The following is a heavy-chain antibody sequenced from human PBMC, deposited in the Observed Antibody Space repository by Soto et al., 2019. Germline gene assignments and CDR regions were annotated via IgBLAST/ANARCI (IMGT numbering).Heavy chain of an antibody. D-gene: IGHD3-3*01. CDR3: ASSRRYYDFWSGYPAPYYGMDV. V-gene: IGHV4-4*02. CDR2: IYHSGST. J-gene: IGHJ6*02. Sequence: SETLSLTCAVSGGSISSSNWWSWVRQPPGKGLEWIGEIYHSGSTNYNPSLKSRVTISVDKSKNQFSLKLSSVTAADTAVYYCASSRRYYDFWSGYPAPYYGMDVWGQGTTVTVSS. CDR1: GGSISSSNW.